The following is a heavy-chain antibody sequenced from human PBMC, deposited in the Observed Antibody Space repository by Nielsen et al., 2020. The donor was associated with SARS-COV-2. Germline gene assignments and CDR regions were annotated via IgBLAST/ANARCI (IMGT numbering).Heavy chain of an antibody. Sequence: SETLSLTCTVSGGSFSSYYWSWIRQSPGKGLEWIGYIHYSGSTNYNPSLKSRVTMSVHTSKNQFSLKLSSVTAADTAVYYCARATPGSSSWSFYYYYYMDVWGKGTTVTVSS. CDR1: GGSFSSYY. CDR3: ARATPGSSSWSFYYYYYMDV. D-gene: IGHD6-13*01. CDR2: IHYSGST. J-gene: IGHJ6*03. V-gene: IGHV4-59*08.